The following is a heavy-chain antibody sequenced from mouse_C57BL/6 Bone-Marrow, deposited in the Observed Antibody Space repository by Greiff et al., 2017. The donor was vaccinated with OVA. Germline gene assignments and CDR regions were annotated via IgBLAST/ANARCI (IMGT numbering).Heavy chain of an antibody. Sequence: VQLQQSGAELVRPGTSVKLSCKASGYTFTSYWMHWVKQRPGQGLEWIGVIDPSDSYTNYNQKFKGKATLTVDTSSSTAYMQLSSLTSEDSAVYYCARSRCYYGSSFYAMDYWGQGTSVTVSS. V-gene: IGHV1-59*01. CDR2: IDPSDSYT. J-gene: IGHJ4*01. CDR3: ARSRCYYGSSFYAMDY. CDR1: GYTFTSYW. D-gene: IGHD1-1*01.